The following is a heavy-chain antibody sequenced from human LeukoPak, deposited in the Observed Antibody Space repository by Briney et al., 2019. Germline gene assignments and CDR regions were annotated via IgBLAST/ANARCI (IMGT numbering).Heavy chain of an antibody. V-gene: IGHV1-8*01. CDR3: ASTLVVVDAFDI. Sequence: ASVKVSCKASGYTFTSYDINWVRQAPGQGLEWMGWMNPNSGNTGYAQKFQGRVTMTRNTSISTAYMELSSLRSEDTAVYYCASTLVVVDAFDIWGQGTMVTVSS. CDR2: MNPNSGNT. J-gene: IGHJ3*02. CDR1: GYTFTSYD. D-gene: IGHD3-22*01.